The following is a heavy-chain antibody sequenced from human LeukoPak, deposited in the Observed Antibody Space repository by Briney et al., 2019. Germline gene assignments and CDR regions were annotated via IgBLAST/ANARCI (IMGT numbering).Heavy chain of an antibody. CDR3: VRDGVGATTYFGYFDH. D-gene: IGHD1-26*01. Sequence: AGSLRLSCAASGISFSAHGMHWVRQAPGKGLEWVAIIRFDGSNIHYADSVKGRFTISRDNSKNMLYLQMNSLRAEDTAVYYCVRDGVGATTYFGYFDHWGQGNLVTVSS. V-gene: IGHV3-33*01. CDR1: GISFSAHG. CDR2: IRFDGSNI. J-gene: IGHJ4*02.